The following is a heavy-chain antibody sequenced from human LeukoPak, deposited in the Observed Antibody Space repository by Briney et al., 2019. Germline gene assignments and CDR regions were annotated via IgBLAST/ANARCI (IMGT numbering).Heavy chain of an antibody. CDR3: ARQDY. V-gene: IGHV3-7*04. Sequence: GGSLRLSCAASGFTFSGYWFSWVRQAPGKGLEWVATINQDGSEKYYVDSVKGRFTISRDNAKNSLYLQMNSLRAEDTAVYYCARQDYWSQGTLVTVSS. CDR1: GFTFSGYW. CDR2: INQDGSEK. J-gene: IGHJ4*02.